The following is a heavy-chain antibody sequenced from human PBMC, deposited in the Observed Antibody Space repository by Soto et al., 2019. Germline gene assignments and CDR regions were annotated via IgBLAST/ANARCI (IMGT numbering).Heavy chain of an antibody. CDR2: IYPGDSDT. CDR3: ARQPVLRYFDWLLDAFDI. D-gene: IGHD3-9*01. Sequence: GESLKISCKGSGYSFTSYWIGWVRQMPGKGLEWMGIIYPGDSDTRYSPSFQGQVTISADKSISTAYLQWSSLKASDTAMYYYARQPVLRYFDWLLDAFDIWGQGTMVTVSS. CDR1: GYSFTSYW. V-gene: IGHV5-51*01. J-gene: IGHJ3*02.